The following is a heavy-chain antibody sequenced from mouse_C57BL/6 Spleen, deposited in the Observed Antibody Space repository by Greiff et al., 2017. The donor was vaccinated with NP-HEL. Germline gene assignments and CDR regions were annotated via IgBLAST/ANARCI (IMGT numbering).Heavy chain of an antibody. CDR3: ARAYYSTYYAMDY. J-gene: IGHJ4*01. D-gene: IGHD2-5*01. Sequence: DVMLVESGGGLVKHGGSLKLSCAASGFTFSDYGMHWVRQAPEKGLEWVAYISSGSSTIYYADTVKGRFTISRDNAKNTLFLQMTSLRSEDTAMYYCARAYYSTYYAMDYWGQGTSVTVSS. V-gene: IGHV5-17*01. CDR1: GFTFSDYG. CDR2: ISSGSSTI.